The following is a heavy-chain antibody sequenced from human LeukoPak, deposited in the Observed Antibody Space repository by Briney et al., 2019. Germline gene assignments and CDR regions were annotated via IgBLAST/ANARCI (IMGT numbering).Heavy chain of an antibody. Sequence: SVKVSCKASGGTFSSYAISWVRQAPGQGLEWMGGIIPIFGTANYAQKFQGRVTITADESTSTAYMELSSLRSEDTAVYYCAGGDSGEYYYYGMDVWGQGTTVTVSS. V-gene: IGHV1-69*13. CDR3: AGGDSGEYYYYGMDV. CDR2: IIPIFGTA. J-gene: IGHJ6*02. D-gene: IGHD2-21*01. CDR1: GGTFSSYA.